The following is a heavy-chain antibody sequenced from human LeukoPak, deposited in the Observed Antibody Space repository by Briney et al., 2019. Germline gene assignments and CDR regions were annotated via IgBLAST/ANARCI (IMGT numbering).Heavy chain of an antibody. CDR3: ARVPNHEFWSGYVGS. D-gene: IGHD3-3*01. V-gene: IGHV4-39*07. CDR1: GDTISSGRSY. CDR2: IFYTGST. J-gene: IGHJ4*02. Sequence: SETLSLTCSVSGDTISSGRSYWGWIRQPPGKGLEWLANIFYTGSTFYNSSLKRRVTISVDKSSNQLYLQLSSVTAADTAVYYCARVPNHEFWSGYVGSWGQGTLVSVSS.